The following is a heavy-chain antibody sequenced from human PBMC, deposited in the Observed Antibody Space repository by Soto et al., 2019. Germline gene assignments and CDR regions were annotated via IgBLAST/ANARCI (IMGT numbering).Heavy chain of an antibody. J-gene: IGHJ4*02. Sequence: PGGSLRLSCAASGFTFSSYAMHWVRQAPGKGLEWVAVISYDGSNKYYADSVKGRFTISRDNSKNTLYLQMNSLRAEDTAVYYCARSPWSGYSIYTLYYFGYWGQGTLVTVSS. D-gene: IGHD3-3*01. CDR3: ARSPWSGYSIYTLYYFGY. CDR2: ISYDGSNK. V-gene: IGHV3-30-3*01. CDR1: GFTFSSYA.